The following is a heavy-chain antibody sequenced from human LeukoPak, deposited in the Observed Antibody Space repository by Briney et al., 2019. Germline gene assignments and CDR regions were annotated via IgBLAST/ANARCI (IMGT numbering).Heavy chain of an antibody. Sequence: LETLSLTCTVSGGSINNNYRSWIRQPAGKGLEWIGRIYSSGSTHYNPSLKSRVTMSVDTSKNQFSLKLSSVTAADTAVYYCVRAYGDYVFDYWGQGTLVTVSS. D-gene: IGHD4-17*01. CDR1: GGSINNNY. CDR3: VRAYGDYVFDY. J-gene: IGHJ4*01. V-gene: IGHV4-4*07. CDR2: IYSSGST.